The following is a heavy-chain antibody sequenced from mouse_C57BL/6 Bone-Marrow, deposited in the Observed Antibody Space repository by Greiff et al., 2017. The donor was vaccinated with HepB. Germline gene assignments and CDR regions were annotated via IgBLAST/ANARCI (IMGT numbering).Heavy chain of an antibody. J-gene: IGHJ2*01. CDR1: GFNIKDDY. V-gene: IGHV14-4*01. CDR2: IDPENGDT. Sequence: EVQLKESGAELVRPGASVKLSCTASGFNIKDDYMHWVKQRPEQGLEWIGWIDPENGDTEYASKFQGKATRTADPSSNTAYLQLSSLTSEYTAVYYCTTSLLRLTGSYYFDYWGQGTTLTVSS. D-gene: IGHD1-2*01. CDR3: TTSLLRLTGSYYFDY.